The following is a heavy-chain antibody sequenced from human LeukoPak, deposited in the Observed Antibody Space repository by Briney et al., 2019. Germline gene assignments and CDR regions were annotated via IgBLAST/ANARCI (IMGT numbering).Heavy chain of an antibody. CDR3: ARDGGGMAPHYYYYHLDV. Sequence: PSETLSLTCTVSGDSISSYYWSWIRQPPGKGLEWIGYIYTSGGTNYIPSLKGRVTISIDTSKNQFSLFLTSVTAADTAVYYCARDGGGMAPHYYYYHLDVWGAGTTVSVSS. D-gene: IGHD3-16*01. CDR1: GDSISSYY. V-gene: IGHV4-4*09. CDR2: IYTSGGT. J-gene: IGHJ6*03.